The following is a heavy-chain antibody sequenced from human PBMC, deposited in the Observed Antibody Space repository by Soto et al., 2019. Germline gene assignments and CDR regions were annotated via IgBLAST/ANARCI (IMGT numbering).Heavy chain of an antibody. CDR1: GGSISSYY. CDR3: ASQVNYYGSGSYKDSWFDP. J-gene: IGHJ5*02. Sequence: PSETLSLTCTVSGGSISSYYWSWIRQPPGKGLEWIGYIYYSGSTNYNPSLKSRVTISVDTSKNQFSLKLSSVTAADTAVYYCASQVNYYGSGSYKDSWFDPWGQGTLVTVSS. D-gene: IGHD3-10*01. CDR2: IYYSGST. V-gene: IGHV4-59*08.